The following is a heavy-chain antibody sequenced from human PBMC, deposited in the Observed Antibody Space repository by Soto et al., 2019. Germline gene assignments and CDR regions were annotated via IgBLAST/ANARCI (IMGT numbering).Heavy chain of an antibody. V-gene: IGHV3-23*01. CDR3: AKSGGFSGYDWRGYYYYGMDV. CDR2: IRDSGGNT. CDR1: GFSFSSYA. J-gene: IGHJ6*02. D-gene: IGHD5-12*01. Sequence: EVQLLESGGGLKQPGESLRLSCAASGFSFSSYAMSWVRQAPGKGLEWVSGIRDSGGNTYYADSVKGRFTISGDNSKNTVYLQMNSLRAEDTAVYYCAKSGGFSGYDWRGYYYYGMDVWGQGTTVTVSS.